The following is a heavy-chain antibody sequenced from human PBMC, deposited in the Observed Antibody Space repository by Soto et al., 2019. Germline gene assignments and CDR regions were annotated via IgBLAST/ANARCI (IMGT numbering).Heavy chain of an antibody. J-gene: IGHJ4*02. V-gene: IGHV4-30-4*01. D-gene: IGHD3-22*01. CDR1: GGSISSGDYY. CDR2: IYYSGST. CDR3: AREYDSSDEPGFDY. Sequence: SETLSLTCTVSGGSISSGDYYWSWIRQPPGKGLEWIGYIYYSGSTYYNPSLKSRVTISVDTSKNQFSLKLSSVTAADTAVYYCAREYDSSDEPGFDYWGQGTLVTVSS.